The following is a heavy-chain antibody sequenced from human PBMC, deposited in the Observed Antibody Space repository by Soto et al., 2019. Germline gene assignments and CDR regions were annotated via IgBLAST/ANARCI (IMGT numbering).Heavy chain of an antibody. D-gene: IGHD3-9*01. CDR3: ARGYADWLLPAYYFDY. Sequence: QVQLQESGPGLVKPSETLSLTCTVSGGSISSYYWSWIRQPPGKGLEWIGYIYYSGSTNYNPSLKNRVTISVDTSKNQFSLKLSSVTAADKAVYYCARGYADWLLPAYYFDYWGQGTLVTVSS. CDR1: GGSISSYY. CDR2: IYYSGST. J-gene: IGHJ4*02. V-gene: IGHV4-59*01.